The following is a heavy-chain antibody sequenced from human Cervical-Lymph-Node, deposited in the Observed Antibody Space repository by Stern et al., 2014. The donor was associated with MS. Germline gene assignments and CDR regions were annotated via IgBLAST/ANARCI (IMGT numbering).Heavy chain of an antibody. J-gene: IGHJ4*02. CDR3: TRDLVDDWGREEYYFDY. Sequence: EVQLVESGGGLVQPGGSLRLSCAASGFRFSSYVMNWVRQAPGRGLEWVSTVSGAGSSTNYADSVKGRFTISRDNSRNTLYLQMNSLRVGDTAVYYCTRDLVDDWGREEYYFDYWGQGTLVTVSS. D-gene: IGHD2-21*01. V-gene: IGHV3-23*04. CDR1: GFRFSSYV. CDR2: VSGAGSST.